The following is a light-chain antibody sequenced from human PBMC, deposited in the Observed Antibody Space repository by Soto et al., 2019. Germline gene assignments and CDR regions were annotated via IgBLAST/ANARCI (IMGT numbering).Light chain of an antibody. CDR3: QQRYSTPIT. J-gene: IGKJ5*01. CDR2: AAS. V-gene: IGKV1-39*01. CDR1: QSISSY. Sequence: IQMTQAQSSLSASFGDRVTITWGASQSISSYLNWYQQKPGKAPKLLIYAASSLQSGVPSRFSGIGSGTDFTLTISSLKTEDFATYDGQQRYSTPITFGQGTRLEIK.